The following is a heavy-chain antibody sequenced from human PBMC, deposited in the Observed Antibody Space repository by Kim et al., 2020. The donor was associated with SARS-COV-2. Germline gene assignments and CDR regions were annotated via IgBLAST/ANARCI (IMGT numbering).Heavy chain of an antibody. CDR2: IVGGNGNT. CDR3: ARGGGPGLGY. D-gene: IGHD2-15*01. J-gene: IGHJ4*02. CDR1: GYTFSTYA. V-gene: IGHV1-3*01. Sequence: ASVKVSCKASGYTFSTYAIHWVRQAPGQRLECMGWIVGGNGNTYYSQKFQGRVSFTRDTSATTAYMELSSRTSEDTAVYYCARGGGPGLGYWGQGTLVTVSS.